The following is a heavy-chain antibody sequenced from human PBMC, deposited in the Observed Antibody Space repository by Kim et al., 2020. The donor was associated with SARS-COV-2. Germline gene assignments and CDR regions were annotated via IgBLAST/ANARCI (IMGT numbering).Heavy chain of an antibody. D-gene: IGHD6-6*01. CDR1: GFTFSSYS. CDR3: ARDNILPGIAARDWFDP. J-gene: IGHJ5*02. CDR2: ISSSSSTI. Sequence: GGSLRLSCAASGFTFSSYSMNWVRQAPGKGLEWVSYISSSSSTIYYADSVKGRFTISRDNAKNSLYLQMNSLRDEDTAVYYCARDNILPGIAARDWFDPWGQGTLVTVSS. V-gene: IGHV3-48*02.